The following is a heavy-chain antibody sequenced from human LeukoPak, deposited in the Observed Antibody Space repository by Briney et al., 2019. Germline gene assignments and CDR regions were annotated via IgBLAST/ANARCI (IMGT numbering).Heavy chain of an antibody. Sequence: GGSLRLSCAPSGFTFSRHGVHWVRQAPGKGLEWVAIISNDGSRKYYAHSVEGRFTISRDNSKNTLYLQMDSLRAEDTAAYYCARDRAWNYFDYWGQGTLVTVSS. CDR2: ISNDGSRK. J-gene: IGHJ4*02. CDR3: ARDRAWNYFDY. V-gene: IGHV3-30*03. CDR1: GFTFSRHG. D-gene: IGHD3-3*01.